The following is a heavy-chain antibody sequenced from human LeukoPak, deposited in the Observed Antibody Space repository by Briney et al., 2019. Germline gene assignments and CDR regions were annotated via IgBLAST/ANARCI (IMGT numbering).Heavy chain of an antibody. D-gene: IGHD2-2*02. CDR3: ARDSGCSSTSCYTWEVGWFDP. CDR1: GFTFSSYS. V-gene: IGHV3-48*01. J-gene: IGHJ5*02. CDR2: IISSSRNI. Sequence: PGGSLRLSCAASGFTFSSYSMNWVRQAPGKGLEWVSYIISSSRNIYYADSVKGRFTISRDNAKNSLYLQMNSLRAEDTAVYYCARDSGCSSTSCYTWEVGWFDPWGQGTLVTVSS.